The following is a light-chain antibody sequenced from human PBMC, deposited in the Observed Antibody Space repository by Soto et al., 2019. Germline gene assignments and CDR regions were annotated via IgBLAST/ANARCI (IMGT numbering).Light chain of an antibody. V-gene: IGKV3-20*01. CDR2: GAS. Sequence: MVLRQSPGTLSLYQGERATLSCRASQSVSSSYLAWYQQKPGQAPRLLIYGASSRATGIPDRFSGSGSGTEFTLTISSLQSEDFAVYYCQQYNNWPRTFGQGTKVDIK. J-gene: IGKJ1*01. CDR3: QQYNNWPRT. CDR1: QSVSSSY.